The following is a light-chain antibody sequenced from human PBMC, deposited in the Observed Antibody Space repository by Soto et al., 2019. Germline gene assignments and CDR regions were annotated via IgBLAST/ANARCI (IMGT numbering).Light chain of an antibody. CDR2: ECS. CDR1: SSDVGSYNL. J-gene: IGLJ2*01. CDR3: CSYAGSSTPVV. V-gene: IGLV2-23*01. Sequence: QSALTQSASVSGSPGQSITISCTGTSSDVGSYNLVSWYQQHPGKAPKLMIYECSKRPSGVSNRFSGSKSGNTASLTISGLQAEDEADYYCCSYAGSSTPVVFGGGTKLTVL.